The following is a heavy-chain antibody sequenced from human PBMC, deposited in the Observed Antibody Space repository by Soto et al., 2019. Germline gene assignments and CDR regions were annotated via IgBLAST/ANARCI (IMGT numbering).Heavy chain of an antibody. V-gene: IGHV4-34*01. Sequence: QVQLQQWGAGLLKRSETLSLTCAVYGGSFSGYYWTWIRQPPGTGLEWIGEINHSGSTNYNPSLKSRVTISVDTSKNQFSLKLTSVIAADTAVYYCARDKITGLFDYWGQGTLVTVSS. CDR3: ARDKITGLFDY. CDR2: INHSGST. D-gene: IGHD2-8*02. CDR1: GGSFSGYY. J-gene: IGHJ4*02.